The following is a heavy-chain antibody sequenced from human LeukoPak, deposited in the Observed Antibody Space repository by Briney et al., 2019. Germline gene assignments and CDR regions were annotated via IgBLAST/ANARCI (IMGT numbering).Heavy chain of an antibody. CDR2: ISAYNGNT. CDR1: GYTFTSYG. D-gene: IGHD3-3*01. V-gene: IGHV1-18*01. CDR3: ARGQNTYYDFWSGYYSWFDP. J-gene: IGHJ5*02. Sequence: ASVKVSCKASGYTFTSYGISWVRQAPGQGLEWMGWISAYNGNTNYAQKLQGRVTMTTDTSTSTAYMELRSLRSDDTAVYYCARGQNTYYDFWSGYYSWFDPWGQGTLVTVSS.